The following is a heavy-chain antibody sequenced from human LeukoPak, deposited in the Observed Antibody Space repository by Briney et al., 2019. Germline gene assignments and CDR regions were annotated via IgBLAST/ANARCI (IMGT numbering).Heavy chain of an antibody. V-gene: IGHV3-13*01. CDR2: IGTAGDT. CDR1: GFTISNYA. J-gene: IGHJ3*02. Sequence: GGSLRLSCAASGFTISNYAMSWVRQAPGKGLEWVSAIGTAGDTYYPGSVKGRFTISRENAKNSLYLQMNSLRAGDTAVYYCARSLYSSGWHHDAFDIWGQGTMVTVSS. D-gene: IGHD6-19*01. CDR3: ARSLYSSGWHHDAFDI.